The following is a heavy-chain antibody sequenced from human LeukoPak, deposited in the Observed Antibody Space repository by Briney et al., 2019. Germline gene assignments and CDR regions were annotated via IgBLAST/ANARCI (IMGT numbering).Heavy chain of an antibody. J-gene: IGHJ4*02. CDR1: GFTVSSNY. Sequence: PGGSLRLSCAASGFTVSSNYMTWVRQAPGKGLEWVSGISASGGATYYADSVRGRFTVSRDNSKNTLGLQMDSLRAEDTALYYCVTSGSLRLGELSPIDFWGQGTLVTVSS. V-gene: IGHV3-23*01. CDR2: ISASGGAT. D-gene: IGHD3-16*02. CDR3: VTSGSLRLGELSPIDF.